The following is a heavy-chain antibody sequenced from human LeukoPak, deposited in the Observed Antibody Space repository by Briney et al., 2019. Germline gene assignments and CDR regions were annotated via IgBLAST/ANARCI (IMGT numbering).Heavy chain of an antibody. Sequence: GASVKVSCKASGYTFTSYGISWVRQAPGQGLEWMGWISAYNGNTNYAQKFQGGVTITADESTSTAYMELSSLRSEDTAVYYCARGGDGYKNRDAFDIWGQGTMVTVSS. D-gene: IGHD5-24*01. CDR3: ARGGDGYKNRDAFDI. CDR1: GYTFTSYG. J-gene: IGHJ3*02. CDR2: ISAYNGNT. V-gene: IGHV1-18*01.